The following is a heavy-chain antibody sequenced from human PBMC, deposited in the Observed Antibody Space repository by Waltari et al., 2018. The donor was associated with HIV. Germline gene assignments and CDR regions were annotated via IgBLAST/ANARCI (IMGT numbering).Heavy chain of an antibody. D-gene: IGHD6-13*01. CDR2: MNPNRGNT. CDR1: GYTFTSYD. CDR3: ARGRVIATEGYWFDP. J-gene: IGHJ5*02. Sequence: QVQLVQSGAEVKKPGASVKVSCKASGYTFTSYDINWVRQATGQGLEWMGWMNPNRGNTGYAQKFQGRVTMTRNTSINTAYMELSSLRSDDTAVYYCARGRVIATEGYWFDPWGQGTLVTVSS. V-gene: IGHV1-8*01.